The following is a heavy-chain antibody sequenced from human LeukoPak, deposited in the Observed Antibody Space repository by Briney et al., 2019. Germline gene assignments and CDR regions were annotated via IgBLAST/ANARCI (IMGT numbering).Heavy chain of an antibody. CDR1: GYSFTGSY. CDR2: INPNSGGT. CDR3: ARGGDLAARPFDY. D-gene: IGHD6-6*01. V-gene: IGHV1-2*02. Sequence: ASVKVSCKASGYSFTGSYIHWVRQAPGQGLEPMGWINPNSGGTIYAQKFQGRVTMTRDTSISTAYMELSSLTSDDTAVYYCARGGDLAARPFDYWGQGTLVTVSS. J-gene: IGHJ4*02.